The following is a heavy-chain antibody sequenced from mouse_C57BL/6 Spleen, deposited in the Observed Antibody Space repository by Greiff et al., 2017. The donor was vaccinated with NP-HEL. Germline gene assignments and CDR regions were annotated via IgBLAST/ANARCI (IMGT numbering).Heavy chain of an antibody. CDR3: TREYDYVLGFDV. Sequence: EVQLVESGEGLVKPGGSLKLSCAASGFTFSSYAMSWVRQTPEKRLEWVAYISSGGDYIYYADTVKGRFTISRDNARNTLYLQMSSLKSEDTAMYYCTREYDYVLGFDVWGTGTTVTVSS. J-gene: IGHJ1*03. V-gene: IGHV5-9-1*02. CDR2: ISSGGDYI. D-gene: IGHD2-4*01. CDR1: GFTFSSYA.